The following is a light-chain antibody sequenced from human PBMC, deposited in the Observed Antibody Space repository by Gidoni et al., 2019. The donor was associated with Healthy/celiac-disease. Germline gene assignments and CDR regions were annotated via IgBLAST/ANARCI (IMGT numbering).Light chain of an antibody. CDR3: QSADSSGTVV. J-gene: IGLJ2*01. Sequence: SYELTQPPSVSVSPGQTARITCSGDALPKQYAYWYQQKPGQAPVLVIYKDSERPSGNPERFSGSSSGTTVTLTISGVQAEDEADYYCQSADSSGTVVFGGGTKLTV. V-gene: IGLV3-25*03. CDR1: ALPKQY. CDR2: KDS.